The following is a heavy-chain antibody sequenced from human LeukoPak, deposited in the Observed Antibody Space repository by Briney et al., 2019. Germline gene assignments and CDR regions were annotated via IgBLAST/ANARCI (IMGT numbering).Heavy chain of an antibody. V-gene: IGHV3-48*02. Sequence: PGGSLRLSCAASGFTFSVFEMNWVRQAPGKGLEWVSYITADSGTTYYADSVKGRFTISRDNAKNSLYLQMNSLRDEDTAVYYCASRDYFDYWGQGTLVTVSS. CDR1: GFTFSVFE. CDR2: ITADSGTT. CDR3: ASRDYFDY. J-gene: IGHJ4*02.